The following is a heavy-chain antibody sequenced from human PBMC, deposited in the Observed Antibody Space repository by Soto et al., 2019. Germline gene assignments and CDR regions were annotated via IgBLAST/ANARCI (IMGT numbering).Heavy chain of an antibody. CDR3: SRGAVVPDAMPSLENWFDP. Sequence: QVQLVQSGAEVKKPGASVKVSCKASGYTFTSYYMHCVRQAPGQGLDWLGIINPSGGSTSYAQKFQGSVIMTRDTTTSTVYMELSSLRSEDTAVYYCSRGAVVPDAMPSLENWFDPWGQGTLVTVSS. V-gene: IGHV1-46*03. CDR2: INPSGGST. J-gene: IGHJ5*02. D-gene: IGHD2-2*01. CDR1: GYTFTSYY.